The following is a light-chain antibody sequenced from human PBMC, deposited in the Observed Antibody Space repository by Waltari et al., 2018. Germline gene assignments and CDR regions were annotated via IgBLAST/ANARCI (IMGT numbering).Light chain of an antibody. CDR1: SSDVGGYNY. CDR2: EVT. Sequence: QSALTQPASVSGSPGQSVAISCTGTSSDVGGYNYVSWYQQHPGKAPKLLIYEVTSRPSGVSDRFSGSKSGNTASLTISGLQAEDEADYYCSSYTSITTFYVFGTATKVTVL. CDR3: SSYTSITTFYV. V-gene: IGLV2-14*01. J-gene: IGLJ1*01.